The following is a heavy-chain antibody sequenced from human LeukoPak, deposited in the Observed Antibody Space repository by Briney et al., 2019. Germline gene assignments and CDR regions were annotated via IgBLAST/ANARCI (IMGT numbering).Heavy chain of an antibody. V-gene: IGHV3-23*01. CDR1: GFTFSSYA. J-gene: IGHJ4*02. CDR3: AKDQTVYYDSSGYDY. D-gene: IGHD3-22*01. Sequence: GGSLRLSCAASGFTFSSYAMSWVRQAPGKGLEWVSAISGSGGSTYYADSVKGRFTISRDNSKNTLYLQMNSLRAEDTAVYYCAKDQTVYYDSSGYDYWGQGTLVTVYS. CDR2: ISGSGGST.